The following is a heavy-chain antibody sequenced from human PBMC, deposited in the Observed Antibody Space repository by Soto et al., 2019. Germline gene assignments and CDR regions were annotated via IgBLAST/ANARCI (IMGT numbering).Heavy chain of an antibody. Sequence: ASVKVSCKASGYTFTGYYMHWMRQAPGQGLEWMGWINPDSGDTKHAQKFQGRVTMTRDTSISTAYMELSSLRSDDTAVYYCARAGGPVDYSDYVGTHYFDYWRQGALVTVSS. CDR3: ARAGGPVDYSDYVGTHYFDY. CDR1: GYTFTGYY. J-gene: IGHJ4*02. V-gene: IGHV1-2*02. D-gene: IGHD4-17*01. CDR2: INPDSGDT.